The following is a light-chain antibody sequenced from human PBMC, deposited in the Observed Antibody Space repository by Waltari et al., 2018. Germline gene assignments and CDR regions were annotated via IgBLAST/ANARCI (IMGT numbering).Light chain of an antibody. CDR2: DVT. Sequence: QSALTQPRSVSGSPGQSVPISCTGTSSDIAGYDFVSWYQQHPGTAPKLMIYDVTKQPSGVPDRFSGSKSGNTASLTISGLQTEDEAAYYCCSFAGSYTSYVIFGGGTKLTVL. V-gene: IGLV2-11*01. J-gene: IGLJ2*01. CDR3: CSFAGSYTSYVI. CDR1: SSDIAGYDF.